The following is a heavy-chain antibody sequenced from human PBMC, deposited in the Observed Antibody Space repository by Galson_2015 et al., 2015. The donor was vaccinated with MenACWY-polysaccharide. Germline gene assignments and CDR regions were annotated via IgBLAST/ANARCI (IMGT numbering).Heavy chain of an antibody. J-gene: IGHJ4*02. CDR1: GFTFGSFG. Sequence: SLRLSCAASGFTFGSFGMHWGRQAPGKGLEWVAVVSYDGGNTYYADSVKGQFTISKDNSKKTLYLQMNSLRAEDTAVYYCAKALAYYGSGSYFGFDYWGQGTLVTVSS. V-gene: IGHV3-30*18. CDR2: VSYDGGNT. D-gene: IGHD3-10*01. CDR3: AKALAYYGSGSYFGFDY.